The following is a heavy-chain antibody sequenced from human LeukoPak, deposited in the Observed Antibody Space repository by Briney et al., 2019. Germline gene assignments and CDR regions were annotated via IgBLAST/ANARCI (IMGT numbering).Heavy chain of an antibody. CDR3: ARGAHEVVIPYFDY. CDR2: IIPIFGTA. V-gene: IGHV1-69*13. J-gene: IGHJ4*02. Sequence: ASVKVSCKASGGTFSSYAINWVRQAPAQGLEWMGGIIPIFGTANYAQKFQGRVTITADESTSTAYMELSSLRSEDTAVYYCARGAHEVVIPYFDYWGQGTLVTVSS. CDR1: GGTFSSYA. D-gene: IGHD3-22*01.